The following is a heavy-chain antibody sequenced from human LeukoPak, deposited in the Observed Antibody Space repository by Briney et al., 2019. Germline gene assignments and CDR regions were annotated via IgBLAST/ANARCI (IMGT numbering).Heavy chain of an antibody. CDR2: ISWNSGSI. CDR1: GFTFDDYA. D-gene: IGHD6-13*01. CDR3: ARDIAAADYNWFDP. J-gene: IGHJ5*02. Sequence: GRSLRLSCAASGFTFDDYAMHWVRQAPGKGLEWVSGISWNSGSIGYADSVKGRFTISRDNAKNSLYLQMNSLRAEDTAVYYCARDIAAADYNWFDPWGQGTLVTVSS. V-gene: IGHV3-9*01.